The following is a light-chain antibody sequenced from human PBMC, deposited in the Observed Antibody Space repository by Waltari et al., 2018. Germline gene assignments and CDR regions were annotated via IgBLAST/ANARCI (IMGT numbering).Light chain of an antibody. CDR3: ASYPSTSIHVL. V-gene: IGLV2-14*01. J-gene: IGLJ2*01. Sequence: QSALTQPASVSGPPGQSLTIPCPGTSSYVGGYNYVSWYQQPPGKAPKLLIFDFTQRPSGVSDRFSGSKSGNTASLTISGLQAEDEADYYCASYPSTSIHVLFGGGTKLTVL. CDR2: DFT. CDR1: SSYVGGYNY.